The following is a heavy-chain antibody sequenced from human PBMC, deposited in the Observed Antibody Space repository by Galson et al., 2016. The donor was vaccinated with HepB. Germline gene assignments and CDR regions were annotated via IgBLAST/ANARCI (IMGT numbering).Heavy chain of an antibody. D-gene: IGHD2-15*01. CDR1: GFTVSRDY. V-gene: IGHV3-66*01. J-gene: IGHJ5*02. Sequence: SLRLSCAGSGFTVSRDYMSWVRQAPGKGLEWVSVIYSRGSAYYADSVKGRFTISRDSSKNTLYLQMNSLRAEDTAVYYCARNRHCSGGSCYGAWGQGTLVTVSS. CDR3: ARNRHCSGGSCYGA. CDR2: IYSRGSA.